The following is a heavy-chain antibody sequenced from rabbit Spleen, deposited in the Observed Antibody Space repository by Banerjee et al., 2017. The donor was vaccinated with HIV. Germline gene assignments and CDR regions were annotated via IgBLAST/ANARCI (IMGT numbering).Heavy chain of an antibody. CDR3: ARVYRTDDYIDL. J-gene: IGHJ6*01. Sequence: QEQLEESGGDLVKPEGSLTLTCTASGFTLSSYYMCWVRQAPGKGLELIACIYTSSGGTWYATWVNGRFTISKTSSTTVTLQMTSLTVADTATYFCARVYRTDDYIDLWGPGTLVTVS. CDR2: IYTSSGGT. CDR1: GFTLSSYY. D-gene: IGHD7-1*01. V-gene: IGHV1S45*01.